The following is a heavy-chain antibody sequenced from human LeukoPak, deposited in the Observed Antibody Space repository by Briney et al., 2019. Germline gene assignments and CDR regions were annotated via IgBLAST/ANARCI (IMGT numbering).Heavy chain of an antibody. CDR1: GYTFTSYY. CDR3: ARADTQNTWIQLWALPTGFDY. J-gene: IGHJ4*02. V-gene: IGHV1-46*01. Sequence: ASVKVSCKASGYTFTSYYMHWVRQAPGQGLEWMGIINPSGGSTSYAQKFQGRVTMTRDTSTSTVYMELSSLRSEDTAVYYCARADTQNTWIQLWALPTGFDYRGQGTLVTVSS. CDR2: INPSGGST. D-gene: IGHD5-18*01.